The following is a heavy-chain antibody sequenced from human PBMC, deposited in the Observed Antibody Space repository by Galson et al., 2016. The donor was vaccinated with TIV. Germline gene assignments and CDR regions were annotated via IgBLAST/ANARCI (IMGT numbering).Heavy chain of an antibody. V-gene: IGHV6-1*01. CDR1: GDSVSSTSAA. D-gene: IGHD3-3*01. CDR3: ARGAPSVFGVIMTLDY. J-gene: IGHJ4*02. Sequence: CAISGDSVSSTSAAWNWIRQSPSRGLEWLGRTYYRSTLYNDYAASLKRRITINPDTSKNQFSLQLTSVTPEDAAVYYCARGAPSVFGVIMTLDYWGQGTLVTVSS. CDR2: TYYRSTLYN.